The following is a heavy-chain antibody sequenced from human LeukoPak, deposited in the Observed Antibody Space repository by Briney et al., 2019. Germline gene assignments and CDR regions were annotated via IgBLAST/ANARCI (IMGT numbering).Heavy chain of an antibody. CDR2: IYSGGST. Sequence: PGGSLRLSCAASGFTVSSNYMGWVRQAPGKGLEWVSVIYSGGSTYYADSVKGRFTISRDNSKNTLYLQMNSLRAEDTAVYYCATWLVATDAFDIWGQGIMVTVSS. CDR3: ATWLVATDAFDI. J-gene: IGHJ3*02. CDR1: GFTVSSNY. V-gene: IGHV3-66*02. D-gene: IGHD6-19*01.